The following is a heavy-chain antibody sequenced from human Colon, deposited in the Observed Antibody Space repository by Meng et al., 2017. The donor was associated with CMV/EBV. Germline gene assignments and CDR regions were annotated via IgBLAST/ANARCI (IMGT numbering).Heavy chain of an antibody. V-gene: IGHV4-59*11. J-gene: IGHJ6*02. Sequence: ESLKISCTVSDDSLSPHYWSWTRQSPGKGLEWIGFIHDSGSTIYNPSLQRRVTISVDTSKNQFSLQLNSVTAADTAIYYCARGIGGRAPLDVWGPGTTVTVSS. CDR3: ARGIGGRAPLDV. CDR2: IHDSGST. D-gene: IGHD3-16*02. CDR1: DDSLSPHY.